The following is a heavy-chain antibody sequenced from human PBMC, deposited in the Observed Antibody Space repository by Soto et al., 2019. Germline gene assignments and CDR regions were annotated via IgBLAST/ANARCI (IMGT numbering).Heavy chain of an antibody. CDR2: ISSSSSTI. V-gene: IGHV3-48*01. Sequence: EVQLVESGGGLVQPGGSLRLSCAASGFTFSSYSMNWVRQAPGKGLEWVTYISSSSSTIYYAASVKGRFTISRDNAKHSPYLQMNSLRAEDTAVYYCARHPERIAQIGCFDPWGQGTLVTVSS. D-gene: IGHD6-13*01. CDR1: GFTFSSYS. CDR3: ARHPERIAQIGCFDP. J-gene: IGHJ5*02.